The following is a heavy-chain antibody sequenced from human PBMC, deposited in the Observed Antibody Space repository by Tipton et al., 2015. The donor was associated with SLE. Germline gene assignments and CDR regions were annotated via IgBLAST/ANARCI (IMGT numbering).Heavy chain of an antibody. V-gene: IGHV4-38-2*01. CDR3: ARAHGITMIVNY. Sequence: TLSLTCAVSDYSISSGYYWGWIRQPPGKGLEWIGYIYTSGSTNYNPSLKSRVTISVDTSKNQFSLKLSSVTAADTAVYYCARAHGITMIVNYWGQGTLVTVSS. J-gene: IGHJ4*02. D-gene: IGHD3-22*01. CDR1: DYSISSGYY. CDR2: IYTSGST.